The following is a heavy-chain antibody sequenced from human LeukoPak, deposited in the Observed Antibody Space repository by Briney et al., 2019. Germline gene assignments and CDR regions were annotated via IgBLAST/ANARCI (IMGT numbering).Heavy chain of an antibody. CDR3: ARGYCSSTSCYHYYGMDV. V-gene: IGHV3-7*03. D-gene: IGHD2-2*01. Sequence: GGSLRLSCAASTFTFSNYWMSWVRQAPGKGLEWVANIKQDGSEKYYVDSVKGQFTISRDNAKTSLYLQMNSLRAEDTAVYYCARGYCSSTSCYHYYGMDVWGQGTTVTVSS. CDR1: TFTFSNYW. J-gene: IGHJ6*02. CDR2: IKQDGSEK.